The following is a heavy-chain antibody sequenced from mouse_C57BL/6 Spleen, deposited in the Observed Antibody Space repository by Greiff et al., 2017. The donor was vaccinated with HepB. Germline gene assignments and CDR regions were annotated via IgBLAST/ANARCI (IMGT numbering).Heavy chain of an antibody. J-gene: IGHJ1*03. V-gene: IGHV1-64*01. CDR1: GYTFTSYW. D-gene: IGHD1-1*01. CDR3: ARYVITTVVARYFDV. Sequence: VQLQQSGAELVKPGASVKLSCKASGYTFTSYWMHWVKQRPGQGLEWIGMIYPNSGSTNYNEKFKSKATLTVDKSSSTAYMQLSSLTSEDSAVYYCARYVITTVVARYFDVWGTGTTVTVSS. CDR2: IYPNSGST.